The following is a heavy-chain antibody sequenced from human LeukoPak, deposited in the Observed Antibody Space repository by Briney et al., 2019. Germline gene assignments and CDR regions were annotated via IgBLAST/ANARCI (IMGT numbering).Heavy chain of an antibody. Sequence: SETLSLTCTVPGASISSYYWIWIRQPPGKGPEWIGYIYTISSTNYNPSLKSRVTISVDTSKNQFSLKLRAVPAADTAVYYCARHRYCSSTSCSELDYWGQGTLVTVSS. CDR1: GASISSYY. CDR3: ARHRYCSSTSCSELDY. D-gene: IGHD2-2*01. CDR2: IYTISST. J-gene: IGHJ4*02. V-gene: IGHV4-4*09.